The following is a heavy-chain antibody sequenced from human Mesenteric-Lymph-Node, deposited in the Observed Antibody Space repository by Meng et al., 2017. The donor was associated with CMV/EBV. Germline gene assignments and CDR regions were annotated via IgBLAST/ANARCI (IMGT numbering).Heavy chain of an antibody. CDR3: ARDVSPCSSSSCSDYYYYGMDV. V-gene: IGHV1-46*01. D-gene: IGHD2-2*01. Sequence: ASVKVSCKASGYTFTSYYMHWVRQAPGQGLEWMGIINPSGGSTSYAQKFQGRVTMTRDTSTSTVYMELSSLRSEDTAVYYCARDVSPCSSSSCSDYYYYGMDVWGQGTTVTVSS. J-gene: IGHJ6*02. CDR1: GYTFTSYY. CDR2: INPSGGST.